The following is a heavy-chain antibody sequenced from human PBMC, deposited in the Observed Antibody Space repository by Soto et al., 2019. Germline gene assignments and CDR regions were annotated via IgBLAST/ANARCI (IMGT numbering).Heavy chain of an antibody. CDR3: AKKVNSGPGSQYFDY. Sequence: GGSLRLSCAASGFTFSSYSMSWVRQAPGKGLEWVSGFRTGGDDSTTYYADSVKGRFTISRDNSKNTLFLQMNSLRAEDTAIYYCAKKVNSGPGSQYFDYWGQGTLVTVSS. J-gene: IGHJ4*02. CDR1: GFTFSSYS. D-gene: IGHD3-10*01. V-gene: IGHV3-23*01. CDR2: FRTGGDDSTT.